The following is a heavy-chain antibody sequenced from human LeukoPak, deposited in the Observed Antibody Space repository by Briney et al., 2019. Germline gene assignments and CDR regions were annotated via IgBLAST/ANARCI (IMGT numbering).Heavy chain of an antibody. J-gene: IGHJ1*01. Sequence: GGSLRLSCAASGFTFSDYYMSWIRQAPGKGLEWVSAISGSGGSTYYADSVKGRFTISRDNSKNTLYLQMNSLRAEDTAVYYCAKDLDIVVVPAAIHGYFQHWGQGTLVTVSS. CDR1: GFTFSDYY. CDR2: ISGSGGST. V-gene: IGHV3-23*01. CDR3: AKDLDIVVVPAAIHGYFQH. D-gene: IGHD2-2*02.